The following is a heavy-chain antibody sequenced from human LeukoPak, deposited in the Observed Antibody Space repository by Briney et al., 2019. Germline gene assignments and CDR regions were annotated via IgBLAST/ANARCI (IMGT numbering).Heavy chain of an antibody. J-gene: IGHJ3*02. CDR1: GFTFSSDA. V-gene: IGHV3-30*04. Sequence: PGGSLRLSCAASGFTFSSDAMHWVRQAPGKGLEWVAAISYDGSNKNYADSVKGRFTISRDNSKNTLYLQMDNLRAEDTAVYYCARVTTAIPDAFDIWGQGTMVTASS. CDR3: ARVTTAIPDAFDI. D-gene: IGHD2-21*02. CDR2: ISYDGSNK.